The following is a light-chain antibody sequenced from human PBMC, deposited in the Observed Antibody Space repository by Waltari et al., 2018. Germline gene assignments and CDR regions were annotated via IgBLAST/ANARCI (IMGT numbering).Light chain of an antibody. CDR2: DVF. V-gene: IGLV2-14*01. Sequence: QSALTQPASVSGSPGQSITIPCIGTSTDIGAYSYVSWYQQHPGKAPTLLIFDVFERPSGVSDRFSGSKSGNTASLTISGLQAEDEAEYFCSSYKTERTVVFGGGTKVTVL. CDR1: STDIGAYSY. CDR3: SSYKTERTVV. J-gene: IGLJ2*01.